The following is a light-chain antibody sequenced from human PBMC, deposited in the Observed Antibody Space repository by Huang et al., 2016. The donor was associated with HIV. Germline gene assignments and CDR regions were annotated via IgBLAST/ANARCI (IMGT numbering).Light chain of an antibody. CDR1: QHISGY. CDR2: DAS. V-gene: IGKV3-11*01. CDR3: QQRAGWPLT. Sequence: EIVLTQSPATLSLSPGERATLSCRASQHISGYLAWYHQKPVQAPRLLLYDASIRATGIPVRFSGSGSGTDFTFSISSLEPEDFAFYYCQQRAGWPLTFGGGTKVEIK. J-gene: IGKJ4*01.